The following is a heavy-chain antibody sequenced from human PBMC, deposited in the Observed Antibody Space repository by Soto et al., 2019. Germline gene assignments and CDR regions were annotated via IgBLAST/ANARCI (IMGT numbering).Heavy chain of an antibody. J-gene: IGHJ6*02. CDR3: ATSRTIRSIDRFLEWFFLMDV. CDR2: FDPEDGET. Sequence: ASVKVSCKVSGYTLTELSMHWVRQAPGKGLEWMGGFDPEDGETIYAQKFQGRVTMTEDTSTDTAYMELSSLRSEDTAVYYCATSRTIRSIDRFLEWFFLMDVWGQGTTVTVSS. CDR1: GYTLTELS. D-gene: IGHD3-3*01. V-gene: IGHV1-24*01.